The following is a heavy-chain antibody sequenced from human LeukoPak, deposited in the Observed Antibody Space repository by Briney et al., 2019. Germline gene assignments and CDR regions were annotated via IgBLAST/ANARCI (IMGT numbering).Heavy chain of an antibody. J-gene: IGHJ4*02. CDR2: TSSSSSYI. V-gene: IGHV3-21*01. Sequence: PGGSLRLSCAASGFTFSSYSMNWVRQAPGKGLEWVSSTSSSSSYIYYADSVKGRFTISRDNAKNSLYLQMNSLRVEDTAVYYCARGLYSSAWSPFDYWGQGTLVTVSS. CDR1: GFTFSSYS. CDR3: ARGLYSSAWSPFDY. D-gene: IGHD6-19*01.